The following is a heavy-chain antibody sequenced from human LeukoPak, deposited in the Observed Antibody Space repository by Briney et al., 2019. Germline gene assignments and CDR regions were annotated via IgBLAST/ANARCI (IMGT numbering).Heavy chain of an antibody. CDR2: ISGSGGST. V-gene: IGHV3-23*01. CDR1: GFTFSRYW. J-gene: IGHJ4*02. D-gene: IGHD5-24*01. CDR3: AKDDAWLQYGN. Sequence: GGSLRLSCAASGFTFSRYWMSWVRQAPGKGLEWVSAISGSGGSTYYADSVKGRFTISRDNSKGTVYLQMNSLRPEDTAVYYCAKDDAWLQYGNWGRGTLVTVSS.